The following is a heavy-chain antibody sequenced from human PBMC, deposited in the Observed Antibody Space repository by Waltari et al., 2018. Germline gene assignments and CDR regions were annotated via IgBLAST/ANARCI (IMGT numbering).Heavy chain of an antibody. D-gene: IGHD6-6*01. V-gene: IGHV1-69*05. CDR2: IIPSVGTA. CDR3: ARRPLYSSSKYYFDY. J-gene: IGHJ4*02. CDR1: GGTFSSYA. Sequence: QVQLVQSGAEVKKPGSSVKVSCKASGGTFSSYAISWVRQAPGQGLEWMGGIIPSVGTANYAQKFQGRVTITTDESTSTAYMELSSLRSEDTAVYYCARRPLYSSSKYYFDYWGQGTLVTVSS.